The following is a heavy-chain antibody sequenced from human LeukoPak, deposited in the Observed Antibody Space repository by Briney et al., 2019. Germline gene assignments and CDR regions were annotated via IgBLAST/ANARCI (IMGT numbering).Heavy chain of an antibody. J-gene: IGHJ4*02. CDR1: GGSISSHY. CDR2: IYYTGNT. CDR3: ASRRDGYNWSYFDY. D-gene: IGHD5-24*01. Sequence: SETLSLTCAVSGGSISSHYWSWIRQPPGKGLEWIGHIYYTGNTNYNPSLKSRVTISVDTSKNQFSLKLSSVTAADTAVYYCASRRDGYNWSYFDYWGQGTLVTVSS. V-gene: IGHV4-59*11.